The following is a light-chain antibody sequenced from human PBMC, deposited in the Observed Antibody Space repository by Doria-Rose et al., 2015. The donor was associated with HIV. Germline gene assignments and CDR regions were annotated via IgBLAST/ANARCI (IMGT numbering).Light chain of an antibody. CDR2: WAS. J-gene: IGKJ2*01. CDR3: QQYYNTPNT. CDR1: QTILYSSNNKDY. Sequence: IQVTQSPDSLAVSLGERATINCKSSQTILYSSNNKDYLAWYQHKPGQPPKLLIYWASFRASGVPDRFSGGGSGTDFTLTISSLQAEDVALYYCQQYYNTPNTFGQGTKLEMK. V-gene: IGKV4-1*01.